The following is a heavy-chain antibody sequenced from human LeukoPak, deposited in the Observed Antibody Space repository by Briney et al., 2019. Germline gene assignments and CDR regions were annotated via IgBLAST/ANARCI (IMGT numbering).Heavy chain of an antibody. J-gene: IGHJ4*02. CDR1: GFTFSSYT. D-gene: IGHD3-10*01. V-gene: IGHV3-23*01. Sequence: GGSLRLSCAASGFTFSSYTMSWVRQAPGKGLEWASAISGSGGSTYYADSVKGRFTISRDNSKNTLYLQMNSLRAEDTAVYYCAKWDYGSGSYQSPFDYWGQGTLVTVSS. CDR2: ISGSGGST. CDR3: AKWDYGSGSYQSPFDY.